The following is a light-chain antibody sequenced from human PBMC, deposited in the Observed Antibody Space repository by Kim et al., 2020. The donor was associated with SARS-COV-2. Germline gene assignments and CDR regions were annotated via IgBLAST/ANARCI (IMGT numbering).Light chain of an antibody. V-gene: IGKV3-15*01. J-gene: IGKJ1*01. CDR3: QQYNAWRT. CDR1: ESVRSN. Sequence: EIVMTQSPATLSVSPGERATLFCRASESVRSNLAWYQQKPGQAPRFLIYGASTRATVIPARFSGGGSGTEFTLTISSLQSEDFAVYYWQQYNAWRTFGQGTKVDIK. CDR2: GAS.